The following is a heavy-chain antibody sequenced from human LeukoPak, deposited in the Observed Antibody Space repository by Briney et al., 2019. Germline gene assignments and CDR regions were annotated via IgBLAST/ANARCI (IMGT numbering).Heavy chain of an antibody. CDR3: ARFESSHSYYDILTGYYRYNWFDP. V-gene: IGHV1-18*01. CDR2: ISAYNGNT. Sequence: ASVKVSCKASGYTFTSYGISWVRQAPGQGLEWMGWISAYNGNTNYAQKLQGRVTMTTDTSTSTAYMELRSLRSDDTAVYYCARFESSHSYYDILTGYYRYNWFDPWGQGTLVTVSS. D-gene: IGHD3-9*01. J-gene: IGHJ5*02. CDR1: GYTFTSYG.